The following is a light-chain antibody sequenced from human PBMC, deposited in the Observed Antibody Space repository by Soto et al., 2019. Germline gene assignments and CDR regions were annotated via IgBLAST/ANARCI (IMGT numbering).Light chain of an antibody. J-gene: IGKJ1*01. CDR2: AAS. V-gene: IGKV1-6*01. Sequence: AIQMTQSPTSLSASVGDRVTITCRASQDIRNDLGWYQQKPGKAPQLLIYAASTLQSGVPSRFSGSGSGTVFTLPISPPRPENLAIYYVQQIYIPPRTLAKGTRG. CDR1: QDIRND. CDR3: QQIYIPPRT.